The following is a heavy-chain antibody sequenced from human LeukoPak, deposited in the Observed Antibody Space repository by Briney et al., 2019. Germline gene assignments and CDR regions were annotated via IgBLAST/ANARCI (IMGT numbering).Heavy chain of an antibody. CDR2: TYPGDSNT. D-gene: IGHD2-15*01. CDR1: GYSFTNNW. Sequence: GESLKISCKGSGYSFTNNWISWVRPMPGKGLEWMGITYPGDSNTRYSPSFQGQVTISADKSISSAYLQWSSLKASDTAMYYCVRSPACSSGTCYPNWFDPWGQGTLVTVSS. V-gene: IGHV5-51*01. CDR3: VRSPACSSGTCYPNWFDP. J-gene: IGHJ5*02.